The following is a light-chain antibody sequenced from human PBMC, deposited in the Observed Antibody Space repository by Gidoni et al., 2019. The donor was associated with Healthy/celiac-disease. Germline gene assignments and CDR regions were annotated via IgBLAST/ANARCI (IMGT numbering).Light chain of an antibody. V-gene: IGKV1-5*03. CDR3: QQYNSYPLT. CDR1: QGISSW. Sequence: DNQMTQSSSARSASVGDRGTITCRASQGISSWLAWYQQKPGKAPKLLIYKASSLESGVPSRFSGSGSGTEFTLTISSLQPDDFATYYCQQYNSYPLTFGQGTKVEIK. CDR2: KAS. J-gene: IGKJ1*01.